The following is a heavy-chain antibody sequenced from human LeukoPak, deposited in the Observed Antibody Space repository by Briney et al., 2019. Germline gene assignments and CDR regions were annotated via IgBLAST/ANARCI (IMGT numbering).Heavy chain of an antibody. J-gene: IGHJ5*02. CDR3: ARARGSSSWFDP. V-gene: IGHV3-74*01. CDR2: INSDGSST. D-gene: IGHD6-6*01. CDR1: GFTFSSYW. Sequence: GGSLRLSCAASGFTFSSYWMHWVRQAPGKGLVWVSRINSDGSSTSYADSVKGRFTISRDNAKNTLYLQMNSLRAEDTAVYYCARARGSSSWFDPWGQGTLVTVSS.